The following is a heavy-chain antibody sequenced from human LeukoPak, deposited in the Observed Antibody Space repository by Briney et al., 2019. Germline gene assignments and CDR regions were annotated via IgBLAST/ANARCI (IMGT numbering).Heavy chain of an antibody. CDR1: GYTFTSYD. CDR3: ARFRYYGSGSYSYYYGMDV. V-gene: IGHV1-8*01. J-gene: IGHJ6*02. Sequence: ASVKVSCKASGYTFTSYDINWVRQASAQGLEWMGWMNPNSGNTGYAQKFQGRVTMTRNTSISTAYMELSSLRSEDTAVYYCARFRYYGSGSYSYYYGMDVWGQGTTVTVSS. CDR2: MNPNSGNT. D-gene: IGHD3-10*01.